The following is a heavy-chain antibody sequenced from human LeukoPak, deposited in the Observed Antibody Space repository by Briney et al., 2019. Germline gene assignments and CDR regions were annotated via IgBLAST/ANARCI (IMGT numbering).Heavy chain of an antibody. V-gene: IGHV3-74*01. CDR1: GFTFSGYR. CDR3: ARVAAWDSSGYLFDY. Sequence: GGSLRPSCAASGFTFSGYRMHWVRQAPGKGLVWVSRINTDGTSTRYADSVKGRFTISRENAKNTLYLQMNSLRAEDTAVYYCARVAAWDSSGYLFDYWGQGTLVSVSS. CDR2: INTDGTST. D-gene: IGHD3-22*01. J-gene: IGHJ4*02.